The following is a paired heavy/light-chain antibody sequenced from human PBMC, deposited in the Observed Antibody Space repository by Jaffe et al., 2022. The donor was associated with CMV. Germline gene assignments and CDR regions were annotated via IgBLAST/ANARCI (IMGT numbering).Heavy chain of an antibody. D-gene: IGHD1-26*01. J-gene: IGHJ6*02. CDR1: GGSISSSSYY. Sequence: QLQLQESGPGLVKPSETLSLTCTVSGGSISSSSYYWGWIRQPPGKGLEWIGSIYYSGSTYYNPSLKSRVTISVDTSKNQFSLKLSSVTAADTAVYYCARGTRPLYPYSGSYYPPPYYYYYYGMDVWGQGTTVTVSS. V-gene: IGHV4-39*01. CDR3: ARGTRPLYPYSGSYYPPPYYYYYYGMDV. CDR2: IYYSGST.
Light chain of an antibody. CDR2: GAS. Sequence: EIVLTQSPGTLSLSPGERATLSCRASQSVSSSYLAWYQQKPGQAPRLLIYGASSRATGIPDRFSGSGSGTDFTLTISRLEPEDFAVYYCQQYGSSFGPGTKVDIK. V-gene: IGKV3-20*01. CDR3: QQYGSS. CDR1: QSVSSSY. J-gene: IGKJ3*01.